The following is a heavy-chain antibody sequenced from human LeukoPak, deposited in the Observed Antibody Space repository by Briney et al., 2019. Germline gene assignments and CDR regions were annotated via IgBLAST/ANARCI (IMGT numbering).Heavy chain of an antibody. CDR3: ARAIDDYGDYITDY. Sequence: GGSLRPSCAASGFTFSSYGMHWVRQAPGKGLEWVAVIWYDGSNKYYADSVKGRFTISRDNSKNTLYLQMNSLRAEDTAVYYCARAIDDYGDYITDYWGQGTLVTVSS. CDR2: IWYDGSNK. V-gene: IGHV3-33*01. CDR1: GFTFSSYG. D-gene: IGHD4-17*01. J-gene: IGHJ4*02.